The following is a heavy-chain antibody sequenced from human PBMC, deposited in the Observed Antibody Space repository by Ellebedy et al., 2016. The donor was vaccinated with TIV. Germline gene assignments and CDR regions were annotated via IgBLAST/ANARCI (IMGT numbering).Heavy chain of an antibody. CDR1: GVSISSGGYY. J-gene: IGHJ4*02. Sequence: MPSETLSLTCTVSGVSISSGGYYWSWIRQHPGKGLEWIAYINYSGSTYYNPSRKSRVIISVDTSKNQFSLKLSSVTAADTAVYFCARLSRSSGWAPVDYWGQGTLVTVSS. D-gene: IGHD6-19*01. CDR2: INYSGST. V-gene: IGHV4-31*03. CDR3: ARLSRSSGWAPVDY.